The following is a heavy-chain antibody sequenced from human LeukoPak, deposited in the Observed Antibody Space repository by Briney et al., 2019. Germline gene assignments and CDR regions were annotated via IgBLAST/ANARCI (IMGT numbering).Heavy chain of an antibody. V-gene: IGHV4-39*01. CDR3: ARLGDRYYYDSSWDY. CDR2: IYYSGST. D-gene: IGHD3-22*01. Sequence: PSETLSLTCTVSGGSISSSFYYWGWIRQPPGKGLEWIGTIYYSGSTYYNPSLKSRVTISVDTSKNQFSLKLSSVTAAGTAVYYCARLGDRYYYDSSWDYWGQGTLVTVSS. J-gene: IGHJ4*02. CDR1: GGSISSSFYY.